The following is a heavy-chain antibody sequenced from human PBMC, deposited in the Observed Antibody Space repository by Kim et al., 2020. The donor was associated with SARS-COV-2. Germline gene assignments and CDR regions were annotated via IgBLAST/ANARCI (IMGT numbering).Heavy chain of an antibody. CDR1: GYTFTGYY. D-gene: IGHD6-13*01. CDR2: INPNSGGT. J-gene: IGHJ5*02. Sequence: ASVKVSCKASGYTFTGYYMHWVRQAPGQGLEWMGWINPNSGGTNYAQKFQGWVTMTRDTSISTAYMELSRLRSDDTAVYYCARAPPGIAGNWFDPWGQGTLVTVSS. CDR3: ARAPPGIAGNWFDP. V-gene: IGHV1-2*04.